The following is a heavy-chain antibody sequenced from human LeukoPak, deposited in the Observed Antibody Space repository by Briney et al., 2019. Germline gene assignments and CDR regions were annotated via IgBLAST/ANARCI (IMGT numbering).Heavy chain of an antibody. V-gene: IGHV3-23*01. J-gene: IGHJ4*02. D-gene: IGHD1-26*01. Sequence: QSGGSLRLSCAASGFTFRNYAMTWVRQAPGKGLEWVSAIGGSGGNTNYADSVKGRFTISRDNSKNTMYLQMNSLRAEDTAVYYCAKDQASGTYYGFFDHWGQGILVAVSS. CDR3: AKDQASGTYYGFFDH. CDR2: IGGSGGNT. CDR1: GFTFRNYA.